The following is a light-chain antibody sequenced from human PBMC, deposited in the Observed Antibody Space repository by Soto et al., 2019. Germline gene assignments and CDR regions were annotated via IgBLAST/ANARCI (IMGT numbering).Light chain of an antibody. CDR2: YNH. CDR3: AAWDDSLSGVI. CDR1: SSNIGNNG. Sequence: QSVLTQPPSVSEAPRQRVTISCSGSSSNIGNNGVNWYQQLPGKAPKLLIYYNHLRPSGVSDRFSGSKSGTSASLAISGLQSEDEADYYCAAWDDSLSGVIFGGGTKLTVL. J-gene: IGLJ2*01. V-gene: IGLV1-36*01.